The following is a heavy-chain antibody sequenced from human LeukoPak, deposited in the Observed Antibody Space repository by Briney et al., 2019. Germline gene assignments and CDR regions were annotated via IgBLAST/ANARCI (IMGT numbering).Heavy chain of an antibody. J-gene: IGHJ3*02. Sequence: GGSLRLSCAASGFTFSSYGMHWVRQAPGKGLEWVAFIRYDGSNKYYADSVKGRFTISRDNSKNTLYLQMNSLRAEDTAVYYCAKLRTTVTRDAFDIWGQGTMVTVSS. D-gene: IGHD4-17*01. V-gene: IGHV3-30*02. CDR1: GFTFSSYG. CDR2: IRYDGSNK. CDR3: AKLRTTVTRDAFDI.